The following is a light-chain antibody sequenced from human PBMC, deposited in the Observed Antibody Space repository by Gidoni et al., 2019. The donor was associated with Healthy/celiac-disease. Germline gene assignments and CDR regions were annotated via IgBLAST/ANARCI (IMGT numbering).Light chain of an antibody. CDR2: KAS. Sequence: DIQMTQSPSTLSAAVGDRVTITCRASQSISSWLAWYQQKPGKAPKLLIYKASSLESGVPSRFNGSGSGTEFTLTISSLQPDDFATYYCQQYNSDRTFGQGTKVEIK. CDR3: QQYNSDRT. J-gene: IGKJ1*01. V-gene: IGKV1-5*03. CDR1: QSISSW.